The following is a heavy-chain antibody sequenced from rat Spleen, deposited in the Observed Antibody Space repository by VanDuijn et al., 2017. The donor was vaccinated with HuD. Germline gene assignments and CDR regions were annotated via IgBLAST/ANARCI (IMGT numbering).Heavy chain of an antibody. V-gene: IGHV5-31*01. CDR1: GFTFNNYW. Sequence: EVQLVESGGGLVQPGRSLKLSCVASGFTFNNYWKTWIRQAPGKGLEWVASITNAAGKVHYPDSVKGRFTIPRDTAQNTLYLQMNSPTSEDTAADYCARPHNYRYVMDVWGQGASVTVSS. CDR3: ARPHNYRYVMDV. D-gene: IGHD1-10*01. J-gene: IGHJ4*01. CDR2: ITNAAGKV.